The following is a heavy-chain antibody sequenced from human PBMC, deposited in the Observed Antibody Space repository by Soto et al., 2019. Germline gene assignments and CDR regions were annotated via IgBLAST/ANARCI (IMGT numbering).Heavy chain of an antibody. CDR1: GFTVSSNY. J-gene: IGHJ4*02. CDR2: IYSGGST. Sequence: PXGSLRLSCAASGFTVSSNYMSWVRQAPGKGLDWVSVIYSGGSTFYADSVKGRFTISRDNSKNMVYLQMNRMRAEDTAVYYCAREWPHLDCWGQGTLVTVSS. V-gene: IGHV3-53*01. CDR3: AREWPHLDC.